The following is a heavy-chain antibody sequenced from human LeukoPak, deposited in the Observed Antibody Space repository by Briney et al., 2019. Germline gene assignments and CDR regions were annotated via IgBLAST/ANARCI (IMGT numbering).Heavy chain of an antibody. Sequence: SETLSLTCAVSGGSISSGGYSWSWIRQPPGKGPEWIGYIYHSGSTYYNPSLKSRVTISVDRSKNQFSLKLSSVTAADTAVYYCASLDDYGGNSGGYWGQGTLVTVSS. D-gene: IGHD4-23*01. J-gene: IGHJ4*02. V-gene: IGHV4-30-2*01. CDR2: IYHSGST. CDR3: ASLDDYGGNSGGY. CDR1: GGSISSGGYS.